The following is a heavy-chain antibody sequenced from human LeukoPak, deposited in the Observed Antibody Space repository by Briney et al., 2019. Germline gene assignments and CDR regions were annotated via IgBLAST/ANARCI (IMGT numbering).Heavy chain of an antibody. CDR2: ISWTSGSI. V-gene: IGHV3-9*03. CDR3: AKARYCSSTSCYWDY. J-gene: IGHJ4*02. D-gene: IGHD2-2*01. Sequence: PGRSLRLSCAASGFTFDDYAMHWVRQAPGKGLEWVSGISWTSGSIGYADSVKGRFTISRDNAKNSLYLQMNSLRAEDMALYYCAKARYCSSTSCYWDYWGQGTLVTVPS. CDR1: GFTFDDYA.